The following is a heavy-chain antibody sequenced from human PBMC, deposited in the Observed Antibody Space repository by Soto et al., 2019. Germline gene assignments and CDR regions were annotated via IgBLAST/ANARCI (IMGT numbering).Heavy chain of an antibody. D-gene: IGHD6-6*01. V-gene: IGHV3-30-3*01. Sequence: VQLVESGGGVVQPGRSLRLSCAASGFTFSSYAMHWVRQAPGKGLEWVAVISYDGSNKYYADSVKGRFTISRDNSKNTLYLQMNSLRAEDTAVYYCARGAASSSYSTDYWGQGTLVTVSS. CDR3: ARGAASSSYSTDY. CDR1: GFTFSSYA. J-gene: IGHJ4*02. CDR2: ISYDGSNK.